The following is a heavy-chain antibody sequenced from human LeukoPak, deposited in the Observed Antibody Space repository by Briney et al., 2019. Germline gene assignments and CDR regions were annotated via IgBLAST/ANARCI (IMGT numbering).Heavy chain of an antibody. CDR3: ARGSTSWKRRYYDSSGYFDY. Sequence: PSETLSLTCAVYGGSFSGYYWSWIRQPPGKGLEWIGEINHSGSTNYNPSLKSRVTISVDTSKNQFSLKLSSVTAADTAVYYCARGSTSWKRRYYDSSGYFDYWGQGTLVTVSS. V-gene: IGHV4-34*01. CDR1: GGSFSGYY. D-gene: IGHD3-22*01. J-gene: IGHJ4*02. CDR2: INHSGST.